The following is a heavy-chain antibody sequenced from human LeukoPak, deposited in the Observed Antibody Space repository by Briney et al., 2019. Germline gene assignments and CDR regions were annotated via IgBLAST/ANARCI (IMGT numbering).Heavy chain of an antibody. J-gene: IGHJ3*02. CDR3: ARDFSVGEDGYNRDAFDI. Sequence: GGSLRLSCAASGFTFSSYNMNWVRQAPGKGLEWVSSISSSSDYIYYADSVKGRFTISRDNAKNSLFLQMNSLRAEDTAVYYCARDFSVGEDGYNRDAFDIWGQGTKVTVSS. CDR2: ISSSSDYI. CDR1: GFTFSSYN. V-gene: IGHV3-21*01. D-gene: IGHD5-24*01.